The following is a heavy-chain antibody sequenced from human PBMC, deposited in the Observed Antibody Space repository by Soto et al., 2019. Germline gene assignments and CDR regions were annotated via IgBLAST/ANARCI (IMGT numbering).Heavy chain of an antibody. CDR1: GFTFSSHT. CDR3: VRGYDVVRVPVAIRVGYFDH. Sequence: DLEESGGGLAKPGGALRLSCTDSGFTFSSHTMNWVRQAPGKGLEWVSSISATGSDIYYGDSVMGRFTISRDNAKNSLYLQLNNLRVEDTAVYYCVRGYDVVRVPVAIRVGYFDHWGQGTVVTVSS. CDR2: ISATGSDI. D-gene: IGHD3-16*01. J-gene: IGHJ4*02. V-gene: IGHV3-21*01.